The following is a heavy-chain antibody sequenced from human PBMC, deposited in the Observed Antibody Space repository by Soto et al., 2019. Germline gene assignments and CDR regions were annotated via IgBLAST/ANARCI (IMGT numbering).Heavy chain of an antibody. Sequence: SVKVSCKDSGFTFTSSAVQWVRQACGQRLEWIGWIVVGSGNTNYAQKFQERVTITRDMSTSTAYMELSSLRSEATAVYYCAAEEGATPFAFDIWGQGTMLTVSS. CDR2: IVVGSGNT. CDR1: GFTFTSSA. J-gene: IGHJ3*02. CDR3: AAEEGATPFAFDI. D-gene: IGHD1-26*01. V-gene: IGHV1-58*01.